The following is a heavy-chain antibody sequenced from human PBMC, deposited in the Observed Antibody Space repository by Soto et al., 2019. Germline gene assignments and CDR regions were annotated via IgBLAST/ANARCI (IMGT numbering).Heavy chain of an antibody. V-gene: IGHV1-58*01. CDR1: GFTFTSSA. D-gene: IGHD6-13*01. Sequence: SVKVSCKASGFTFTSSAVQWVRQARGQRLEWIGWIVVGSGNTNYAQKFQERVTITRDMSTSTAYMELSSLRSEDTAVYYCAADRDRSSPHGMDVWGQGTTVTVSS. J-gene: IGHJ6*02. CDR2: IVVGSGNT. CDR3: AADRDRSSPHGMDV.